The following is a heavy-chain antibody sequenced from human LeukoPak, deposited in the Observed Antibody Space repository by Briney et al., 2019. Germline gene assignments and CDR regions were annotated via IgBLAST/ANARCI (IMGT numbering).Heavy chain of an antibody. J-gene: IGHJ4*02. CDR1: GGSISSSKW. CDR3: ASKLTAVAGYFDC. CDR2: IHHSGST. D-gene: IGHD6-19*01. V-gene: IGHV4-4*02. Sequence: PSGTLSLTCAVSGGSISSSKWWSWVRQPPGKGLEWIGEIHHSGSTNYNPSLKSRVTISVDKPKNQFSLKLSSVTAADTAVYYCASKLTAVAGYFDCWGQGTLVTVSS.